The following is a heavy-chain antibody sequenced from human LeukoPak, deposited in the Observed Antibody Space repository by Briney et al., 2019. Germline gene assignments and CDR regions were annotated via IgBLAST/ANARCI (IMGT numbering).Heavy chain of an antibody. CDR3: ARGLVGYSGYDYDGEDFDY. D-gene: IGHD5-12*01. CDR2: INPNSGVT. V-gene: IGHV1-2*02. Sequence: GASVKVSCKASGYTFTGYYIYWLRQAPGQGPEWMGWINPNSGVTSYARKFQGRVILTRDTSISTAYMELSRLRSDDTAVYYCARGLVGYSGYDYDGEDFDYWGQGTLVTVSS. J-gene: IGHJ4*02. CDR1: GYTFTGYY.